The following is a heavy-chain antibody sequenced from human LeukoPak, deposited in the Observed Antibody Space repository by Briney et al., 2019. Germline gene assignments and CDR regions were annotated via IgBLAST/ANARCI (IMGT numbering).Heavy chain of an antibody. Sequence: GSSVKVSCKASGGTFSSYAISWVRQAPGQGLEWMGGIIPIFGTANYAQKFQGRVTITTDESTSTAYMELSSLRSEDTAVYYCARGGDTAIAHYYYYMDVWGKGTTVTVSS. CDR2: IIPIFGTA. V-gene: IGHV1-69*05. D-gene: IGHD5-18*01. J-gene: IGHJ6*03. CDR1: GGTFSSYA. CDR3: ARGGDTAIAHYYYYMDV.